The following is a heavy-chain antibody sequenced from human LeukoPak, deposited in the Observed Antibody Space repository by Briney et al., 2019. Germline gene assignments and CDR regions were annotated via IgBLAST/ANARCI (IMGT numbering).Heavy chain of an antibody. V-gene: IGHV3-33*01. Sequence: PGGSLRLSCAASGFTFSSYGMHWVRQAPGKGLEWVAVIWYDGSNKYYADSVKGRFTISRDNSKNTLYLQVNSLRAEDTAVYYCAAGGYTSGYFDYWGQGTLVTVSS. CDR1: GFTFSSYG. D-gene: IGHD5-18*01. CDR3: AAGGYTSGYFDY. J-gene: IGHJ4*02. CDR2: IWYDGSNK.